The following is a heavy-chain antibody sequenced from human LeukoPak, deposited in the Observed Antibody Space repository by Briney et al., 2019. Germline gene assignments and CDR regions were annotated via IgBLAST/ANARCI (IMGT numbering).Heavy chain of an antibody. CDR3: ARVDDSSGYYPYYFDY. V-gene: IGHV4-59*01. CDR1: GGSLSSYY. CDR2: IYYSGST. J-gene: IGHJ4*01. Sequence: PSETLSLTCTVSGGSLSSYYWSWLRQPPGKGLEWIGYIYYSGSTNYNPSLKSRVTISVDTSQSQFSLKLSSVTAADTAVYYCARVDDSSGYYPYYFDYWGQGTLVTVSS. D-gene: IGHD3-22*01.